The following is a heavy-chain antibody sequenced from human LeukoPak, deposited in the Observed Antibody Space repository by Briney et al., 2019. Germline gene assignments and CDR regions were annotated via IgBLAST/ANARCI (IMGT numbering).Heavy chain of an antibody. J-gene: IGHJ5*02. CDR1: GGSISSGGYY. CDR3: ARDLSDSSGIRLDP. Sequence: KASETLSLTCTVSGGSISSGGYYWSWIRQHPGKGLEWIGYIYYSGSTYYNPSLKSRVTISVDTSKNQFSLKLSSVTAADTAVYYCARDLSDSSGIRLDPWGQGTLVTISS. CDR2: IYYSGST. D-gene: IGHD3-22*01. V-gene: IGHV4-31*03.